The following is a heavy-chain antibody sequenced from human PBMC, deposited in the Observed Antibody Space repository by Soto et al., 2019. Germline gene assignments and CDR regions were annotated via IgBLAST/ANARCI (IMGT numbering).Heavy chain of an antibody. J-gene: IGHJ6*02. CDR3: ARGPYGSGTAPLYGMDV. CDR2: IIPFLGSP. CDR1: GGTFSNYA. D-gene: IGHD3-10*01. Sequence: QVQLVQSGAEVKKPGSSVKVSCKASGGTFSNYAISWVRRAPGQGLEWMGGIIPFLGSPNYAQKFQDRFTIIADESTSTAYMEESSLRSEDTAVYYCARGPYGSGTAPLYGMDVWGQGTTVTVSS. V-gene: IGHV1-69*01.